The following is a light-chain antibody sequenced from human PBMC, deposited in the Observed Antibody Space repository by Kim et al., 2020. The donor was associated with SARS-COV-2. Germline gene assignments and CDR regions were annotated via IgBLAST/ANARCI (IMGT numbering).Light chain of an antibody. J-gene: IGLJ3*02. CDR1: SGSIASIY. CDR2: EYN. CDR3: QSYDSTNWV. V-gene: IGLV6-57*04. Sequence: NFMLTQPHSVSESPGKTVTISCTRSSGSIASIYVQWYQQRPDSAPTTVIYEYNQRPSGVPDRFSGSIDSSSNSASLTISGLKTEDEAGYYCQSYDSTNWVFGGGTQLTVL.